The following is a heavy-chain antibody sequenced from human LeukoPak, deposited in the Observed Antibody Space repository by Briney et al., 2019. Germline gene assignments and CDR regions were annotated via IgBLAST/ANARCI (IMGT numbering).Heavy chain of an antibody. CDR2: ISSRSFTI. CDR1: GFTFSAYS. J-gene: IGHJ4*02. Sequence: GGSLRLSCAASGFTFSAYSMNWVRQAPGKGLDWVSYISSRSFTIYYADSVKGRFTISRDNAKNSLYLEMNSLRDEDTAVYYCARDFGAGWEEPKYSFDYWGQGILVTVSS. D-gene: IGHD3-10*01. CDR3: ARDFGAGWEEPKYSFDY. V-gene: IGHV3-48*02.